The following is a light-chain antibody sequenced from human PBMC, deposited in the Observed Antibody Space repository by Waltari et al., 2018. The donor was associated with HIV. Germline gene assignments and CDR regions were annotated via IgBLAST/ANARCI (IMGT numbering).Light chain of an antibody. CDR1: QSLLHSNGYNY. CDR3: MQALQTPLT. V-gene: IGKV2-28*01. Sequence: IVMTQSPPSLPVTPGDPPSISSSLIQSLLHSNGYNYLDWYLQKPGQSPQLLIYLGSNRASGVPDRFSGSGSGTDFTLKISRVEAEDVGVYYCMQALQTPLTFGGGTKVEIK. J-gene: IGKJ4*01. CDR2: LGS.